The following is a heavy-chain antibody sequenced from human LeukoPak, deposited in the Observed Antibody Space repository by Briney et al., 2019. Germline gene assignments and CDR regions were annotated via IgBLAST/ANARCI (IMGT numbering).Heavy chain of an antibody. V-gene: IGHV4-34*01. J-gene: IGHJ4*02. CDR2: INHSGST. D-gene: IGHD3-16*02. Sequence: SETLSLTCAVYGGSFSGYYWCWIRQPPGKGLEWIGEINHSGSTNYNPSLKSRVTISVDTSKNQFSLKLSSVTAADTAVYYCASGDYVWGSYRYMALDYWGQGTLVTVSS. CDR1: GGSFSGYY. CDR3: ASGDYVWGSYRYMALDY.